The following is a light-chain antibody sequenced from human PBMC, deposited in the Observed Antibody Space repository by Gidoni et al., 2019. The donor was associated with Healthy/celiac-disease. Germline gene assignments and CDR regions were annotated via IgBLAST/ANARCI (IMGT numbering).Light chain of an antibody. V-gene: IGKV1-9*01. Sequence: DIQLTQSPSFRSASVGDRVTITCRASQGISSYLAWYHQTPGKPPKLLIYAASTLQSGVPLRFSGRGSGTEFTLTISSLQPEDCATYYCQQLNSYPLTFGGGTKVEIK. CDR2: AAS. J-gene: IGKJ4*01. CDR3: QQLNSYPLT. CDR1: QGISSY.